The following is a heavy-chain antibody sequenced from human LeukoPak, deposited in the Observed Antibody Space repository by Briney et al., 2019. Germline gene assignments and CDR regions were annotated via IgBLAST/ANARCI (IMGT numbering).Heavy chain of an antibody. CDR2: ISSSSSYI. Sequence: MSGGSLRLSCAASGFTFSSYSMNWVRQAPGKGLEWVSSISSSSSYIYYADSVKGRFTISRDNAKNSLYLQMNSLRAEDTAVYYCANLLKGDGWETGYWGQGTLVTVSS. V-gene: IGHV3-21*01. J-gene: IGHJ4*02. CDR3: ANLLKGDGWETGY. CDR1: GFTFSSYS. D-gene: IGHD5-24*01.